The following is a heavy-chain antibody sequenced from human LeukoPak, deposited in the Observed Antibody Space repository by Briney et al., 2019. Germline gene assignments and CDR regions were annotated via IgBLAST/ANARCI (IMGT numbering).Heavy chain of an antibody. V-gene: IGHV3-48*03. J-gene: IGHJ5*02. D-gene: IGHD3-10*01. CDR2: ISSSGSTI. Sequence: GGSLRLSCAASGLTFSSYEMNWVRQAPGKGLEWVSYISSSGSTIYYADSVKGRFTISRDNAKNSLYLQMNSLRAEDTAVYYCARVPVRGAYKVWFDPWGQGTLVTVSS. CDR1: GLTFSSYE. CDR3: ARVPVRGAYKVWFDP.